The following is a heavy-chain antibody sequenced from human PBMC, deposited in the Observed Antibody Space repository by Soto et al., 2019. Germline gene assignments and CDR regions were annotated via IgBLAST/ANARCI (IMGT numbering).Heavy chain of an antibody. V-gene: IGHV1-69*13. J-gene: IGHJ3*01. Sequence: SVKVSCKASGGTFSSYAISWVRQAPGQGLEWMGGIIPIFGTANYAQKFQGRVTITADESTSTAYMELSSLRSEDTAVYYCARDRDYGGTSIYSDAWGDAPMVTVS. CDR2: IIPIFGTA. D-gene: IGHD4-17*01. CDR3: ARDRDYGGTSIYSDA. CDR1: GGTFSSYA.